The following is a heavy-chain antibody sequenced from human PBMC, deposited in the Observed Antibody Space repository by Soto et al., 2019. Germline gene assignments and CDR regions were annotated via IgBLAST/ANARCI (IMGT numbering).Heavy chain of an antibody. CDR3: AREWDYGMDV. CDR2: IYHSGST. Sequence: PSETLSLTFAVSGGSISSSKWWSWVRQPPGKGLEWIGEIYHSGSTNYNPSVNSRVTISVDKSKNQFSLKLSSVTATDTAVYYCAREWDYGMDVWGQGTTVTVSS. V-gene: IGHV4-4*02. J-gene: IGHJ6*02. CDR1: GGSISSSKW.